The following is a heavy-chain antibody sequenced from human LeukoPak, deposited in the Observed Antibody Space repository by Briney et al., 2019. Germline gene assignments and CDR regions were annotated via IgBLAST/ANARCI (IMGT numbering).Heavy chain of an antibody. CDR2: INHSGST. J-gene: IGHJ4*02. D-gene: IGHD3-3*01. CDR3: ARLYDFWSGYSKFDY. CDR1: GGSFSGYY. Sequence: SETLSLTCAVYGGSFSGYYWSWIRQPPGKGLEWIGEINHSGSTNYNPSLKSRVTISVDTSKNQFSLKLSSVTAADTAVYYCARLYDFWSGYSKFDYWGRGTLVTVSS. V-gene: IGHV4-34*01.